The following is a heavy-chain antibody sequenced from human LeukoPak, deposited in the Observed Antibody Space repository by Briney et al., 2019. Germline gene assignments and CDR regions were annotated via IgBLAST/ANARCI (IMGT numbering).Heavy chain of an antibody. CDR1: GFTFTSSA. V-gene: IGHV1-58*01. D-gene: IGHD1-26*01. Sequence: ASVKVSCKASGFTFTSSAVQWVRQARGQRLEWIGWIVVGSSKTNYAQKFQERVNITRDMSTSTVHMELSSLRSEDTAVYYCAADQYSGSYLDAFDIWGQGTMVTVSS. CDR3: AADQYSGSYLDAFDI. J-gene: IGHJ3*02. CDR2: IVVGSSKT.